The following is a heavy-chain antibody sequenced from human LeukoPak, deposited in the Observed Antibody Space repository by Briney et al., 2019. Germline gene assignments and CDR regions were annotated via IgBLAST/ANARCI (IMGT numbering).Heavy chain of an antibody. J-gene: IGHJ4*02. CDR3: ARGGYCSSTSCSRPVNYFDY. Sequence: GSLRLSCAASGFTFSNAWMSWIRQPPGKGLEWIGEINHSGSTNYNPSLKSRVTISVDTSKNQFSLKLSSVTAADTAVYYCARGGYCSSTSCSRPVNYFDYWGQGTLVTVSS. CDR2: INHSGST. D-gene: IGHD2-2*01. CDR1: GFTFSNAW. V-gene: IGHV4-34*01.